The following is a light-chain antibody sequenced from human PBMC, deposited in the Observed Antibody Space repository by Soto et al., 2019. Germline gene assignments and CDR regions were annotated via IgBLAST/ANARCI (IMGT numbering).Light chain of an antibody. CDR2: DDS. CDR1: NIGSKS. CDR3: HVWDAGSLHVI. J-gene: IGLJ2*01. Sequence: SYELTQPPSVSVAPGQTARITCGENNIGSKSVHWYQQRSGQAPVLVVYDDSDRPSWVPERCSGSNSGNTATLTSSSVEAGDEANYYCHVWDAGSLHVIFGGGTKLTVL. V-gene: IGLV3-21*02.